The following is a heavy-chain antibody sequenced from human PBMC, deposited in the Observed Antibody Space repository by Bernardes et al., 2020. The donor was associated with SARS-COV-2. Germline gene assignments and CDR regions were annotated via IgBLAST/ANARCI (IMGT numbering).Heavy chain of an antibody. CDR3: ARGHQEAYDILTGYYGVSGYYYYMDV. CDR2: INSDGSST. V-gene: IGHV3-74*01. Sequence: GWSLRLSCAASGFTFSSYWMHWVRQAPGKGLVWVSRINSDGSSTSYADSVKGRFTISRDNAKNTLYLQMNSLRAEDTAVYYCARGHQEAYDILTGYYGVSGYYYYMDVWGKGTTVTVSS. J-gene: IGHJ6*03. D-gene: IGHD3-9*01. CDR1: GFTFSSYW.